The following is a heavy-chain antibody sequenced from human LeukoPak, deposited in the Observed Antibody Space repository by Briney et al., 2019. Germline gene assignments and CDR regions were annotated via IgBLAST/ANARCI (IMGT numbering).Heavy chain of an antibody. CDR1: GYSFPGYY. CDR2: INTNNGGT. Sequence: ASVKVSCKASGYSFPGYYMHWVRQAPGQGLEWMGWINTNNGGTNYAQKFQGRVTMTRDTSINTAYMELSSLRSDDTAVYYCARDRVSGRNEDYFDYWGQGTLVTVSS. J-gene: IGHJ4*02. V-gene: IGHV1-2*02. CDR3: ARDRVSGRNEDYFDY. D-gene: IGHD1-26*01.